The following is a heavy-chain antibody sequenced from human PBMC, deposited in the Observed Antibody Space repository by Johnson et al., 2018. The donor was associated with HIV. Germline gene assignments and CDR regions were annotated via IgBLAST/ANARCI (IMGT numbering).Heavy chain of an antibody. V-gene: IGHV3-30-3*01. CDR3: ARGWIRQAYSGNYDDAFDI. CDR2: ISYDGSNK. J-gene: IGHJ3*02. D-gene: IGHD1-26*01. Sequence: QVQLVESGGGVVQPGRSLRLSSAASGFTFISYAMHWVRQAPGKGLEWVAVISYDGSNKYYADSVKGRFTISRDNSKKTLYMQMNSLRAEDTAVYYCARGWIRQAYSGNYDDAFDIWGQGTMVTVSS. CDR1: GFTFISYA.